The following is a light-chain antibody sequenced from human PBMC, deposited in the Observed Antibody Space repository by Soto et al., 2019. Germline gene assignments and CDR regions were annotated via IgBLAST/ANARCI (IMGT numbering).Light chain of an antibody. CDR1: QSVLYSSNNKNY. J-gene: IGKJ1*01. Sequence: DIVMPQYPDSLAVSLVERATINCKSSQSVLYSSNNKNYLAWYPQKREQPPKLLIYWASTRACGVPDRFSGSGSGTDFSLTISSLLAEGVVVYYGQQYYSTSLTFGQGTKVDIK. CDR2: WAS. V-gene: IGKV4-1*01. CDR3: QQYYSTSLT.